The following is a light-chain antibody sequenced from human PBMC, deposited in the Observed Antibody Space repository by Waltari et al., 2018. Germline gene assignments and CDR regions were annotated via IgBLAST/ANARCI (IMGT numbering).Light chain of an antibody. Sequence: SFVLIQPPSVSVAPGKTATIPCGGGNVGDYSVHWYQQKPGQAPLLVISYDTDRPSGIPERFSGSNSGNTATLTISGVEAGDEADYYCQLRYPSGVPLWVFGGGTKLTVL. CDR2: YDT. V-gene: IGLV3-21*04. CDR1: NVGDYS. J-gene: IGLJ3*02. CDR3: QLRYPSGVPLWV.